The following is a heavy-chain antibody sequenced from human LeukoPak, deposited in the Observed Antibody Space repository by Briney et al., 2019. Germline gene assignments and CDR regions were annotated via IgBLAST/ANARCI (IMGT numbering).Heavy chain of an antibody. V-gene: IGHV3-20*04. CDR1: GNYW. CDR3: ARERYYGLDY. Sequence: GGSLRLSCAASGNYWMHWVRQAPGKGLEWVSGINWNGGSTGYADSVKGRFTISRDNAKNSLYLQMNSLRAEDTALYYCARERYYGLDYWGQGTLVTVSS. J-gene: IGHJ4*02. D-gene: IGHD3-10*01. CDR2: INWNGGST.